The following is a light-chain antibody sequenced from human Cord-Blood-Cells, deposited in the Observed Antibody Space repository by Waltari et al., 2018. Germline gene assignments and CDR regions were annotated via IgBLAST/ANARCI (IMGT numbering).Light chain of an antibody. CDR1: QSISSY. J-gene: IGKJ3*01. CDR2: AAS. Sequence: DIQMTQSPSSLSASVGDRVTITCRASQSISSYLNWYQQKPGKAPKLLIHAASSLQSGVPSRFSGSGSGTDFTLTISSLQPEDFATYYCQQSYSTPGFTFGPGTKVDIK. CDR3: QQSYSTPGFT. V-gene: IGKV1-39*01.